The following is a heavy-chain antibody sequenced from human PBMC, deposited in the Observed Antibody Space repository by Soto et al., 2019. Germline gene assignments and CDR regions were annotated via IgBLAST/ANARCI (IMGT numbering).Heavy chain of an antibody. CDR1: GFTFSSYS. CDR2: ISSSSSYI. J-gene: IGHJ4*01. V-gene: IGHV3-21*01. Sequence: EVQLVESGGGLVKPGGSLRLSCAASGFTFSSYSMNWVRQAPGKGLEWVSYISSSSSYIYYADSVKGRFTISRDNAKNSLYLQMNSLRAEDTDVYYCARDPYSSSARYFDYWGHGTLVTVSS. D-gene: IGHD6-6*01. CDR3: ARDPYSSSARYFDY.